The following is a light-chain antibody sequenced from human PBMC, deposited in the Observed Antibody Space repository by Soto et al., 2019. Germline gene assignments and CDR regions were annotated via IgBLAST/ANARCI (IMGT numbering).Light chain of an antibody. V-gene: IGKV3-11*01. CDR2: DTS. J-gene: IGKJ1*01. Sequence: EIVLTQSPATLSLSPGVRATLSCRASQSVSSYLAWYQQKPGQAPRLLIYDTSNRATGIPARFSGSGSGTDFTLTISSLEPEDSAVYYCQQYNNWPPATFGQGTRVEIK. CDR1: QSVSSY. CDR3: QQYNNWPPAT.